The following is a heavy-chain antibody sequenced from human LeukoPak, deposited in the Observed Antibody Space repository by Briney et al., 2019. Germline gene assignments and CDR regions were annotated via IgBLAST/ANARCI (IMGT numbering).Heavy chain of an antibody. CDR2: IYYSGST. CDR3: ASFIGYCSSTSCFGWFDP. CDR1: GGSIGSGDYY. V-gene: IGHV4-30-4*01. J-gene: IGHJ5*02. D-gene: IGHD2-2*01. Sequence: SETLSLTCTVSGGSIGSGDYYWSWIRQPPGKGLEWIGYIYYSGSTYYNPSLKSRVTISVDTSKNQFSLKLSSVTAAGTAVYYCASFIGYCSSTSCFGWFDPWGQGTLVTVSS.